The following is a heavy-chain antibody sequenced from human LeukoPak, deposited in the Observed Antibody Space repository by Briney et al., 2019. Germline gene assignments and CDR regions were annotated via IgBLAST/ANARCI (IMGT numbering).Heavy chain of an antibody. D-gene: IGHD3-22*01. CDR2: FDPEDGET. CDR1: GYTLTELS. J-gene: IGHJ5*02. CDR3: ARKYYDSSGYPVGFDP. V-gene: IGHV1-24*01. Sequence: GASVKVSCKVSGYTLTELSMHWVRQAPGKGLEWMGGFDPEDGETIYAQKFQGRVTMTEDTSTDTAYMELSSLRSEDTAVYYCARKYYDSSGYPVGFDPWGQGTLVTVSS.